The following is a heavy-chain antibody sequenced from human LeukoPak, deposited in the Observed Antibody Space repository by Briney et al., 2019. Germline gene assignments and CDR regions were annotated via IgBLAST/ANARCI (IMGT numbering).Heavy chain of an antibody. J-gene: IGHJ4*02. CDR3: TRDWRNLGYDY. CDR2: INSDGSST. V-gene: IGHV3-74*01. D-gene: IGHD5-12*01. Sequence: PGGSLRLSCAASGFTFSSYWMHWVRQAPGKGLVWVSRINSDGSSTSYADSVKDRFTISRDNAKNTLYLQMNSLRAEDTAVYYCTRDWRNLGYDYWGQGTLVTVSS. CDR1: GFTFSSYW.